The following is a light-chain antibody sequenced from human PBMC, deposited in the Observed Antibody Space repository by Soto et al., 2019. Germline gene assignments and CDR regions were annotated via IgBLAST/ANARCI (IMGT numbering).Light chain of an antibody. Sequence: DIFLTQSPGTLSCSPGKRATLSCRASQSVGSSYFAWYQQRRGQAPRLLIYGASSRATGIPDRFSGSGSGTDFTLTISRLEPEDFAVYYCQQRSNWPPITFGQGTRLEIK. CDR2: GAS. J-gene: IGKJ5*01. CDR3: QQRSNWPPIT. CDR1: QSVGSSY. V-gene: IGKV3D-20*02.